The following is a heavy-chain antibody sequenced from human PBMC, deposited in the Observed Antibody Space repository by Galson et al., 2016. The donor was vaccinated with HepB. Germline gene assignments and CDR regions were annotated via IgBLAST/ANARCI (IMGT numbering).Heavy chain of an antibody. V-gene: IGHV1-2*02. D-gene: IGHD6-6*01. J-gene: IGHJ6*03. Sequence: SVKVSCKASGYTFTGYYMHWVRQAPGQGLEWMGWINPNTGGTNFAQKFQGRVTMTRDTSITTVYMELSRLRSDDTAVYYCASLEFSSSSYIYYMDVWGKGTTVTVSS. CDR3: ASLEFSSSSYIYYMDV. CDR1: GYTFTGYY. CDR2: INPNTGGT.